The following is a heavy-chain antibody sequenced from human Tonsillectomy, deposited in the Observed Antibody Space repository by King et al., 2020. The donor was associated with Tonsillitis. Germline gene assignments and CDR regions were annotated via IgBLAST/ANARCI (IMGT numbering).Heavy chain of an antibody. J-gene: IGHJ4*02. CDR3: VREATYGAGSFSFDF. CDR2: ISAYTRDA. V-gene: IGHV1-18*01. CDR1: GYTFSNYG. D-gene: IGHD3-10*01. Sequence: QLVQSGAEVKKPGASARVSCKASGYTFSNYGISWLRQAPGEGLEWMGWISAYTRDANYAQKVQGRVTMTADTSTSTAYLELRSLTSDDTAMYYCVREATYGAGSFSFDFWGQGTLVTVSP.